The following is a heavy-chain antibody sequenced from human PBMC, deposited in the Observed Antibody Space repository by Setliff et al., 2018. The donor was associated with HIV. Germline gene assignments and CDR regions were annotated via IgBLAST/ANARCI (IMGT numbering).Heavy chain of an antibody. V-gene: IGHV4-61*01. CDR2: IYYSGTT. CDR3: ASEAWTSYRSSSGYYSYYMDV. J-gene: IGHJ6*03. CDR1: GDSVSSASYY. Sequence: PSETLSLTCTVSGDSVSSASYYWSWIRQPPGKGLEWIGYIYYSGTTKYNPSLKSRVTISVDTSKNQFSLKLSSVTAADTAVYYCASEAWTSYRSSSGYYSYYMDVWGKGTTVTVSS. D-gene: IGHD6-6*01.